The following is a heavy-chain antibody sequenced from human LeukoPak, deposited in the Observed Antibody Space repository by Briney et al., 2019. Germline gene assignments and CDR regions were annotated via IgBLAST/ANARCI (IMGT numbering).Heavy chain of an antibody. CDR3: ARGEPQNNYFDY. CDR1: RYTFTSYG. D-gene: IGHD1-14*01. V-gene: IGHV1-69*05. CDR2: IIPIFGTA. J-gene: IGHJ4*02. Sequence: SVKVSCKASRYTFTSYGISWVRQAPGQGLEWMGGIIPIFGTANYAQKFQGRVTITTDESTSTAYMELSSLRSEDTAVYYCARGEPQNNYFDYWGQGTLVTVSS.